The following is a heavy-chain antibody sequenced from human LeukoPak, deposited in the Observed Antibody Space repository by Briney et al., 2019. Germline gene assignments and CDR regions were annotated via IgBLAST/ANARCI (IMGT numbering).Heavy chain of an antibody. V-gene: IGHV1-69*13. D-gene: IGHD4-17*01. J-gene: IGHJ4*02. Sequence: SVKVSCKASGYTFTSYGISWVRQAPGQGLEWMGGIIPIFGTANYAQKFQGRVTITADESTSTAYMELSSLRSEDTAVYYCARDQAYGDQLWGQGTLVTVSS. CDR3: ARDQAYGDQL. CDR2: IIPIFGTA. CDR1: GYTFTSYG.